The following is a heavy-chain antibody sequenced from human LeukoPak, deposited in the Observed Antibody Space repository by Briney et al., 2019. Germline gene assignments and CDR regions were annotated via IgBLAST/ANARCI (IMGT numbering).Heavy chain of an antibody. Sequence: SETLSLTCAVYGGSFSGYYWSWIRQPPGKGLEWIGEINHSGSTNYNPSLKSRVTISVETSNNQFFLKLSYVTAADTDVHYRARDRKYCSSTSCYRRPFDYWGQGTLVTVSS. J-gene: IGHJ4*02. V-gene: IGHV4-34*01. D-gene: IGHD2-2*02. CDR2: INHSGST. CDR1: GGSFSGYY. CDR3: ARDRKYCSSTSCYRRPFDY.